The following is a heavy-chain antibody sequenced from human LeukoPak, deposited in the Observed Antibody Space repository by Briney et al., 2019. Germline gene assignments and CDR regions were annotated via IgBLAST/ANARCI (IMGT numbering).Heavy chain of an antibody. CDR2: IYYTGST. CDR3: ARRASSYYFDN. CDR1: GDYIINYY. V-gene: IGHV4-59*01. J-gene: IGHJ4*02. D-gene: IGHD3-16*02. Sequence: SETLSLTCTVSGDYIINYYCSWIRQTPGNGLEWIGFIYYTGSTSYNPSLKSRVTMSVDRSKNLFSLNLSSVTAADTAVYYCARRASSYYFDNWSQGTLVTVSS.